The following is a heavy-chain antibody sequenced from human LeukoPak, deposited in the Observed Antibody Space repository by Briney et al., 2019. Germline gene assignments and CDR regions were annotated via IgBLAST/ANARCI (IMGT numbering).Heavy chain of an antibody. V-gene: IGHV4-34*01. J-gene: IGHJ5*02. CDR2: INHSGST. CDR3: ARVIPDPVLRYFDWLYGRGWFDP. Sequence: SETLSLTCAVYGGSFSGYYWSWIRQPPGKGLEWIREINHSGSTNYNPSLKSRVTISVDTSKNQFSLKLSSVTAADTAVYYCARVIPDPVLRYFDWLYGRGWFDPWGQGTLVTVSS. D-gene: IGHD3-9*01. CDR1: GGSFSGYY.